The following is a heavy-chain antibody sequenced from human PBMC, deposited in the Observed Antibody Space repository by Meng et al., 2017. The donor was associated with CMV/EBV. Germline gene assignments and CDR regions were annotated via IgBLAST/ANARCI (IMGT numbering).Heavy chain of an antibody. J-gene: IGHJ4*02. D-gene: IGHD3-22*01. CDR1: GGSISSGDYY. V-gene: IGHV4-30-4*08. CDR2: IYYSGTT. Sequence: QVQRQEPGPGLVNPYPTLSLTCSFSGGSISSGDYYWSWIRQPPGKGLEWIGYIYYSGTTYYNPSLESRVTISVDTSKNQFSLNLSSVTAADTAVYYCARLSGSGTTSTGYHYAFDSWGQGTLVTVSS. CDR3: ARLSGSGTTSTGYHYAFDS.